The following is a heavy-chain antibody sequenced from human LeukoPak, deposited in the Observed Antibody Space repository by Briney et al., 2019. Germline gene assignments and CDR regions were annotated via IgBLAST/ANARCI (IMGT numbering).Heavy chain of an antibody. CDR1: GFTFSSYA. CDR3: AREKLDTRGYVDY. CDR2: IKQDGTDK. J-gene: IGHJ4*02. Sequence: AGGSLRLSCAASGFTFSSYAMSWVRQAPGKGLDWVANIKQDGTDKYYMDSVKGRFTISRDNAKNLLYLQMNSLRAEDTAVYYCAREKLDTRGYVDYWGQGTLVTVSS. V-gene: IGHV3-7*01. D-gene: IGHD3-22*01.